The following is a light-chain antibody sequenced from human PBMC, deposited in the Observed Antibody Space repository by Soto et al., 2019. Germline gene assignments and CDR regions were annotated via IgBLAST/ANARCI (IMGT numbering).Light chain of an antibody. CDR3: QQYGSSIT. CDR2: GAS. Sequence: EIVLTQSPGTLSLSLGERATLSCRASQSVSSSYLAWYQQKPGQAPRLLIYGASSRATGIPDRFSGSGSGTDFTLTISRLEPEDFAVYYRQQYGSSITFGQGTRLEI. CDR1: QSVSSSY. J-gene: IGKJ5*01. V-gene: IGKV3-20*01.